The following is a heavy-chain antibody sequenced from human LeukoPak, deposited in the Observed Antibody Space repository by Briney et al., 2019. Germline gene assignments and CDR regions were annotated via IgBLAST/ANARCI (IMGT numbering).Heavy chain of an antibody. V-gene: IGHV3-30*02. CDR2: IRYDGSNK. J-gene: IGHJ4*02. Sequence: GGSLRLSCAASGFTFSSYGMHWVRQAPGKGLEWVAFIRYDGSNKYYADSVKGRFTISRDNSKNSLYLQMNSLRAEDTALYYCAKDGGPYYYGSGSYTFDYWGQGTLVTVSS. CDR1: GFTFSSYG. CDR3: AKDGGPYYYGSGSYTFDY. D-gene: IGHD3-10*01.